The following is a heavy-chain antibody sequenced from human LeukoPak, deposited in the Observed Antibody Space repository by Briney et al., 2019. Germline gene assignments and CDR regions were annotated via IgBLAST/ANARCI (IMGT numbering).Heavy chain of an antibody. V-gene: IGHV3-15*01. CDR2: IKSKTDGGTT. J-gene: IGHJ4*02. Sequence: PGGSLRLSCAASGFTFSNPWMSWVRQAPGKGLEWVGRIKSKTDGGTTDYAAPVKGRFTISRDDSKNTLYLQMNSLKTEDTAVYYCTTDLGRVYDILTGYYRRGDYWGQGTLVTVSS. CDR1: GFTFSNPW. D-gene: IGHD3-9*01. CDR3: TTDLGRVYDILTGYYRRGDY.